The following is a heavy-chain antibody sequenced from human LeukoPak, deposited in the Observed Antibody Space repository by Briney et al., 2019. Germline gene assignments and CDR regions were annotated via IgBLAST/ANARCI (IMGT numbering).Heavy chain of an antibody. CDR1: GGSISSYY. CDR2: FYYSGST. J-gene: IGHJ4*02. CDR3: ATSRVYDSSGYPGEPYYFDY. D-gene: IGHD3-22*01. V-gene: IGHV4-59*03. Sequence: PSETLSLTCTVSGGSISSYYWSWIRQPPGKGLEWIGYFYYSGSTNYNPSLKSRVTMSVDTSTNQFSLKLTSVTAADTAVYYCATSRVYDSSGYPGEPYYFDYWGQGTLVTVSS.